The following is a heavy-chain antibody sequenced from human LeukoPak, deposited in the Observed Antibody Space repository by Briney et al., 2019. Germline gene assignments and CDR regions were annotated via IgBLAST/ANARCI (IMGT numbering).Heavy chain of an antibody. D-gene: IGHD3-22*01. CDR3: ASATYYYDSSGYYYHC. CDR1: GGTFSSYA. V-gene: IGHV1-69*05. Sequence: SVKVSCKASGGTFSSYAISWVRQAPGQGLEWMGRIIPIFGTANYAQKFQGRVTIATDESTSTAYMELSSLRSEDTAVYYCASATYYYDSSGYYYHCWGQGTLVTVSS. J-gene: IGHJ4*02. CDR2: IIPIFGTA.